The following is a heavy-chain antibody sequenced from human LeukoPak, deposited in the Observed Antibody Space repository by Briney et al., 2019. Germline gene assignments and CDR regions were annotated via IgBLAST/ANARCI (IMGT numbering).Heavy chain of an antibody. CDR1: GYTFSCYW. J-gene: IGHJ5*02. CDR2: IKQDGSEK. CDR3: AKGVVPAAIGGFFDP. D-gene: IGHD2-2*01. Sequence: PGGSLRLSCADSGYTFSCYWMSWVRQAPGKGLEWVANIKQDGSEKYYVDSVKGRFTISRDNSKNTLYLQMNSLRAEDTAVYYRAKGVVPAAIGGFFDPWGQGTLVTVSS. V-gene: IGHV3-7*03.